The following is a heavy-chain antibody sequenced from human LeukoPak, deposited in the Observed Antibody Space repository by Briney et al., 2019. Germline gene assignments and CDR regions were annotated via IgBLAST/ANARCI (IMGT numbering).Heavy chain of an antibody. V-gene: IGHV3-11*04. J-gene: IGHJ4*02. Sequence: PGGSLRLSCAVSGFTFSDNYMSWIRQAPGKGLEWVSYISSSGSTIYYADSVKGRFTISRDNAKNSLYLQMNSLRTEHTAVYDCEREGCSSYCCYPDYWGQRTLVTVSS. CDR1: GFTFSDNY. CDR2: ISSSGSTI. D-gene: IGHD2-2*01. CDR3: EREGCSSYCCYPDY.